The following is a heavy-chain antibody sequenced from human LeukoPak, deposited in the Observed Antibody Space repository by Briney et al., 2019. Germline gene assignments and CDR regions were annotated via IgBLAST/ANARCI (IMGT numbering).Heavy chain of an antibody. CDR1: GYTFTGYY. D-gene: IGHD6-13*01. CDR3: ARDQVPITAALTNWFDP. Sequence: ASVKVSCKASGYTFTGYYMHWVRQAPGQGLEWMGRINPNSGGTNYAQKFQGRVTMTRDTSISTAYMELSRLRSDDTAMYYCARDQVPITAALTNWFDPWGQGTLVTVSS. CDR2: INPNSGGT. J-gene: IGHJ5*02. V-gene: IGHV1-2*06.